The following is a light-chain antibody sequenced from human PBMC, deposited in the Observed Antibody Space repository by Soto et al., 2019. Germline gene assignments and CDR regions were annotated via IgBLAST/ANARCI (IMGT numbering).Light chain of an antibody. V-gene: IGLV2-14*01. Sequence: QSALTQPASVSGSPGQSITISCTGTSSDVGGYNYVSWYQQHPGKAPNLMIYDVSNRPSGVSNRFSGSKSGNTASLTISGLQAEDEADYYCSSYTSSSTLEFGGGTQLTVL. CDR2: DVS. CDR3: SSYTSSSTLE. J-gene: IGLJ7*01. CDR1: SSDVGGYNY.